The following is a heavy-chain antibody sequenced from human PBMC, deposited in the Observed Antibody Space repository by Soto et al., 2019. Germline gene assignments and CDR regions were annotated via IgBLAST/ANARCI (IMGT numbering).Heavy chain of an antibody. CDR1: GGIFRTYS. D-gene: IGHD4-4*01. CDR3: ASRHVGNLDNYYNMDF. J-gene: IGHJ6*02. CDR2: IIPLFGTP. V-gene: IGHV1-69*18. Sequence: QVQLVQSGAEVKRPGSSVKVSCKASGGIFRTYSIYWVRQAPGQGLEWMGSIIPLFGTPNYAQKFQGRVIISAYQSTSTASREVTSLSSEYTAMYFCASRHVGNLDNYYNMDFWCQGTTVTVSS.